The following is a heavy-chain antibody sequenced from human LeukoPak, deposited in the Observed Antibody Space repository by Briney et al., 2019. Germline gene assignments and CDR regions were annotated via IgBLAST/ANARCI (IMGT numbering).Heavy chain of an antibody. CDR1: GFTFSSYD. J-gene: IGHJ4*02. CDR3: ARANWVGDGYNFDH. D-gene: IGHD5-24*01. Sequence: GSLRLSCAASGFTFSSYDMHWVRQATGKGLEWVSAIGTAGDTYYPGSVKGRFTISRENAKNSLYLQMNSLRAGDTAVYYCARANWVGDGYNFDHWGQGTLVTVSS. CDR2: IGTAGDT. V-gene: IGHV3-13*04.